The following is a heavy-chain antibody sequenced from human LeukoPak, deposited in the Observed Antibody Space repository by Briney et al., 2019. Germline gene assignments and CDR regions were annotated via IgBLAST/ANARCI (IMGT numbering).Heavy chain of an antibody. V-gene: IGHV4-4*07. CDR3: ARECFSSICPYNNMDV. CDR1: GGSISSSY. D-gene: IGHD2-2*01. J-gene: IGHJ6*02. Sequence: PSETLSLTCTVSGGSISSSYWTWIRQPAGKGLEWIGRIYSSGSTNYNPSLKSRLTMSVDTSRSQFSLKLNSVTAADTAVYYCARECFSSICPYNNMDVWGQGTTVTVSS. CDR2: IYSSGST.